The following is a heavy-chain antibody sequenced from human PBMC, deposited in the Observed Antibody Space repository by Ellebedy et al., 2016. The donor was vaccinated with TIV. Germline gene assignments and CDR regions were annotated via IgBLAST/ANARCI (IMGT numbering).Heavy chain of an antibody. CDR1: GDSVSTDIG. CDR2: TYYRSKWKN. V-gene: IGHV6-1*01. D-gene: IGHD3-16*01. J-gene: IGHJ6*02. CDR3: ARGWFGSGMGV. Sequence: SQTLSLTCVISGDSVSTDIGWNWIRQSPSRGLEWLGRTYYRSKWKNDYAVSLKSRITINPDPSKNQFSLQLNSVTPDDTAVYYCARGWFGSGMGVWGQGTTVTVSS.